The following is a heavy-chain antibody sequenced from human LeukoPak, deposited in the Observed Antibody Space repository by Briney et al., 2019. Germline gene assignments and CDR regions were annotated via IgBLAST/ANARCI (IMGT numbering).Heavy chain of an antibody. CDR1: GFTFSSYE. CDR3: ASVPKAYCGGDCHPDFDY. J-gene: IGHJ4*02. Sequence: GGSLRLSCAASGFTFSSYEMNWVRQAPGKGLEWVSYISSSGSTIYYADSVKGRFTISRDNAKNSLYLQMNSLRAEDTAVYYCASVPKAYCGGDCHPDFDYWGQGTLVTVSS. V-gene: IGHV3-48*03. D-gene: IGHD2-21*02. CDR2: ISSSGSTI.